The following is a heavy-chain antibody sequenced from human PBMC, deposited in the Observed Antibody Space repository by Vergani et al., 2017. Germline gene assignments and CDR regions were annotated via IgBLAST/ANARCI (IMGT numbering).Heavy chain of an antibody. D-gene: IGHD2-8*01. CDR1: GFTFRIYG. CDR3: ARSGYCAHGVCYMTYYYYMDV. V-gene: IGHV3-30*02. J-gene: IGHJ6*03. Sequence: VQLVESGGGLIHPGGSLRLSCIASGFTFRIYGMHWVRQAPGKGLEWVAFIRYDGTKRFYGDSVKGRFTISRDNSQTTVFLQMNSLRADDSAVYYCARSGYCAHGVCYMTYYYYMDVWGKGTAVTVSS. CDR2: IRYDGTKR.